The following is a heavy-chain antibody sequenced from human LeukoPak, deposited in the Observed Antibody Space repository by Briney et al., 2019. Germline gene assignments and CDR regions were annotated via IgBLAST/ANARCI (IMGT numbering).Heavy chain of an antibody. Sequence: SETLFLTCAVSGGSISSSYYYWGWIRQPPGKGLEWIGSIYYSGSTYYNPSLKSRVTISVDTSKNQFSLKLSSVTAADTAVYYCARHFVSSGWHIDYWGQGTLVTVSS. CDR2: IYYSGST. CDR3: ARHFVSSGWHIDY. V-gene: IGHV4-39*01. D-gene: IGHD6-19*01. J-gene: IGHJ4*02. CDR1: GGSISSSYYY.